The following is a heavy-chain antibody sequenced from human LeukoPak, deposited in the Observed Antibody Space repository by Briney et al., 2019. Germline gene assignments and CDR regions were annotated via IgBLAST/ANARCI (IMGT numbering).Heavy chain of an antibody. CDR3: ARLITMTASGTRYFDS. V-gene: IGHV5-51*01. D-gene: IGHD3-22*01. CDR2: IYPGDSDT. Sequence: GESLKISCKGSGYRFTTDWIGWVRQMPGKGLEWMGIIYPGDSDTRYSPSFQGQVNLSADKSISTAYLQWNSLKASDTAMYYCARLITMTASGTRYFDSWGQGTLVTVSS. J-gene: IGHJ4*02. CDR1: GYRFTTDW.